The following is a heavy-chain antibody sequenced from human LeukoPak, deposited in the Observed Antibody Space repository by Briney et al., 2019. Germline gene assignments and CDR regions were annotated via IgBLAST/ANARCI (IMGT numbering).Heavy chain of an antibody. D-gene: IGHD3-10*01. Sequence: GRSLRLSCVASGFTFSSYGMHWVRQAPGKGLEWVAVISYDGSNKYYADSVKGRFTISRDNSKNTLYLQMNSLRAEDTAVYYCAKDRGNWFDPWGQGTLVTVSS. CDR2: ISYDGSNK. CDR3: AKDRGNWFDP. J-gene: IGHJ5*02. CDR1: GFTFSSYG. V-gene: IGHV3-30*18.